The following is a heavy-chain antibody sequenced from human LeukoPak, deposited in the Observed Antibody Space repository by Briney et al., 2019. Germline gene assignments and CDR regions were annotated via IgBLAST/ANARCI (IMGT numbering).Heavy chain of an antibody. V-gene: IGHV4-31*11. CDR2: IYYSGST. D-gene: IGHD3-10*01. J-gene: IGHJ4*02. CDR1: GGSISSGGYY. Sequence: SGTLSLTCGVSGGSISSGGYYWSWIRQHPGKGLEWIGYIYYSGSTYYNPSLKSRVTISVDTSKNQFSLKLSSVTAADTAVYYCARSSMVRGEHYWGQGTLVTVSS. CDR3: ARSSMVRGEHY.